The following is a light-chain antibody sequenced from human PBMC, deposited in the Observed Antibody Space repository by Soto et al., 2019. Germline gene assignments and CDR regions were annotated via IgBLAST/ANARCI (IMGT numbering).Light chain of an antibody. Sequence: EIVLTQSPATLSSSPGETATLSCRASQYVGSRLAWYQYKPGQAPRLLIYYMSKRATGIPARFSGSGSGTDFTLTISSLAPDDFAIYYCHQRQSWPRTFGQGTKVEIK. CDR1: QYVGSR. CDR2: YMS. J-gene: IGKJ1*01. CDR3: HQRQSWPRT. V-gene: IGKV3-11*01.